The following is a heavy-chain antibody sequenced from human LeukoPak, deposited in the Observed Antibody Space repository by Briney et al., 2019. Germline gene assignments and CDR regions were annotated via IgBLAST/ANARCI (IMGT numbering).Heavy chain of an antibody. CDR1: GFTFSSYW. CDR3: ARVSCSSTSCKYPFDY. CDR2: ISTDGSST. V-gene: IGHV3-74*01. J-gene: IGHJ4*02. D-gene: IGHD2-2*01. Sequence: GGSLRLSCAASGFTFSSYWMHWVRQTPGKGLVWVSRISTDGSSTDYADSVKGRFTISRDNAENTLYLQMNSLRTEDTAEYYCARVSCSSTSCKYPFDYWGRGSLVTVSS.